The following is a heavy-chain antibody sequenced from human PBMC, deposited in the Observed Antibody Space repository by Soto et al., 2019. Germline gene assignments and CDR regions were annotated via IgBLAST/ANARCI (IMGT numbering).Heavy chain of an antibody. CDR1: GYTFTGYY. D-gene: IGHD4-17*01. J-gene: IGHJ6*01. CDR2: INPNSGGT. CDR3: ARVESTAPV. V-gene: IGHV1-2*02. Sequence: ASVKVSCKASGYTFTGYYLHWVRQAPGQGLECMGWINPNSGGTNYAQKFQGRVTMTRDTSISTAYMELSRLIPDDTAVYYCARVESTAPVWGQTTTVTVSS.